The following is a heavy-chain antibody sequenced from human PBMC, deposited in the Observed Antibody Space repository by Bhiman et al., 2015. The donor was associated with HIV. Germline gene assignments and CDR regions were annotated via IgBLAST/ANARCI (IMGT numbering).Heavy chain of an antibody. J-gene: IGHJ3*02. Sequence: EVQPVESGGGLVQPGGSRRLSCAISGSTFSHSWMAWVRQAPGKGLEWVANIDKDGNERYHMDSVKGRFTISRDNARNSLYLQMNSLIAEDTAVYYCARGRIAAAQGNDAFDIWGQGTMVTVSS. CDR1: GSTFSHSW. CDR3: ARGRIAAAQGNDAFDI. D-gene: IGHD6-13*01. CDR2: IDKDGNER. V-gene: IGHV3-7*02.